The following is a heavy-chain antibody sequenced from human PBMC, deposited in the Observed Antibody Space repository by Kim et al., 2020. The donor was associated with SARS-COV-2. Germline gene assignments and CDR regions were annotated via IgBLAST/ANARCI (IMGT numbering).Heavy chain of an antibody. V-gene: IGHV1-69*13. CDR1: GGTFSSYA. J-gene: IGHJ6*02. Sequence: SVKVSCKASGGTFSSYAISWVRQAPGQGLEWMGGIIPIFGTANYAQKFQGRVTITADESTSTAYMELSSLRSEDTAVYYCAREHCSGGSCYSRDYYYYGRDVWGQGTTVTVSS. CDR3: AREHCSGGSCYSRDYYYYGRDV. D-gene: IGHD2-15*01. CDR2: IIPIFGTA.